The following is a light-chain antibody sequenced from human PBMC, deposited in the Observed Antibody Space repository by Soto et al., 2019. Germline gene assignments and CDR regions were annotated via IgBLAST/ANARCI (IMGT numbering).Light chain of an antibody. CDR2: GNS. V-gene: IGLV1-40*01. CDR1: SSNIGAGYD. J-gene: IGLJ3*02. CDR3: QSYDSSLNGCV. Sequence: QSVLTQPPSVSGAPGQRVTISCTGSSSNIGAGYDVHWYQQLPGTAPKLLIYGNSNRPSGVPDRFSGSKSGTSASLAITGLQAEEEADYYCQSYDSSLNGCVFGGGTKLTVL.